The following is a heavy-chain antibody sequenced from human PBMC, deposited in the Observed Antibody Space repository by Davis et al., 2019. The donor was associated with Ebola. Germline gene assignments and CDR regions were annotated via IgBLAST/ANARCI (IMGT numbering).Heavy chain of an antibody. D-gene: IGHD6-19*01. CDR3: ARGEQWLVPADFDY. J-gene: IGHJ4*02. CDR1: GFTFSGSA. V-gene: IGHV5-51*01. CDR2: IYPGDSDT. Sequence: GESLKISCAASGFTFSGSAMHWVRQMPGKGLEWMGIIYPGDSDTRYSPSFQGQVTISADKSISTAYLQWSSLKASDTAMYYCARGEQWLVPADFDYWGQGTLVTVSS.